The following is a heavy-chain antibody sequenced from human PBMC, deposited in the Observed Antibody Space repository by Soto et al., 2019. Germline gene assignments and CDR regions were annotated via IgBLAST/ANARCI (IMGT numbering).Heavy chain of an antibody. V-gene: IGHV4-59*01. CDR2: IYYSGST. CDR3: ARESQGWPRRSRYLNKWFDP. J-gene: IGHJ5*02. D-gene: IGHD6-19*01. Sequence: SETLSLTCTVSGGSISSYYWSWIRQPPGKGLEWIGYIYYSGSTNYNPSLKSRVTISVDTSKNQFSLKLSSVTAADTAVYYCARESQGWPRRSRYLNKWFDPWGQGTLVTVSS. CDR1: GGSISSYY.